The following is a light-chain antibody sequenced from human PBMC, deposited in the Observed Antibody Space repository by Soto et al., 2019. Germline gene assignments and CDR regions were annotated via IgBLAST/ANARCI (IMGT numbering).Light chain of an antibody. J-gene: IGKJ4*01. CDR1: QSVSSN. Sequence: EIVMTQAPATLPVSRGERATLSCRASQSVSSNLAWYQQKPGQAPSLLIYGASTRATGIPARFSGSGSGTEFTLTMSSLQSEEFAVYYCQQDNNWLTLGGGTKVEIK. V-gene: IGKV3-15*01. CDR2: GAS. CDR3: QQDNNWLT.